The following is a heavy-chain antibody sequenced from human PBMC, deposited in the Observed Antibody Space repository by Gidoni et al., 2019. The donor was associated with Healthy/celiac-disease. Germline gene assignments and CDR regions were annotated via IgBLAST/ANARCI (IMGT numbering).Heavy chain of an antibody. CDR1: GFIFSTYG. J-gene: IGHJ4*02. CDR2: ISYDGSNT. CDR3: AKGWYSDSSGYYLIDH. V-gene: IGHV3-30*18. Sequence: QVQLVESGGSVVQPGRSLRLSCVASGFIFSTYGLHWVRQAPGKGLEWVAVISYDGSNTFYANSVKGRFTISRDNSKNTLYLQMNGLRAEDTAVYYCAKGWYSDSSGYYLIDHWGQGTLVTVSS. D-gene: IGHD3-22*01.